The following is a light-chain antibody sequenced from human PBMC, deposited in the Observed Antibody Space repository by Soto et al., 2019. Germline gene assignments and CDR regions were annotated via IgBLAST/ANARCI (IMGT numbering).Light chain of an antibody. CDR3: QQYDNFPLS. J-gene: IGKJ2*03. CDR1: RDISHY. CDR2: DAS. V-gene: IGKV1-33*01. Sequence: DIQMTQSPSSLSASVGDRVTISCQASRDISHYLNWYQQRPGSAPKLLIYDASTLQTGVPSRFSGGGSGTHFTFTITDLQPEDIATYYCQQYDNFPLSFGQGTKLEIK.